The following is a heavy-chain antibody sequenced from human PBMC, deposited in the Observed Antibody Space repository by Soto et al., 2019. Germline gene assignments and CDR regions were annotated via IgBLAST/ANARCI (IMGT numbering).Heavy chain of an antibody. Sequence: SQTLSLTCAISGDSVSNNGATWNWIRQSPSRGLECLGRAYYRSRWIYDYAMSVNSRISINPDTSKNQVSLQLNSVTPADTALYYCASDPPDFLSAFDYWGRGTLVTVSS. J-gene: IGHJ4*02. CDR2: AYYRSRWIY. CDR1: GDSVSNNGAT. CDR3: ASDPPDFLSAFDY. V-gene: IGHV6-1*01. D-gene: IGHD6-19*01.